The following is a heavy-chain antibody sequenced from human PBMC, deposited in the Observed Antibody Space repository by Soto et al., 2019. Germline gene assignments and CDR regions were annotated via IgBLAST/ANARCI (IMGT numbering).Heavy chain of an antibody. CDR2: ARNKVSGYTT. CDR1: GFTFSGHY. CDR3: ARLMGTSFDL. Sequence: GGSLRLSCAASGFTFSGHYMDWVRQAPGKGLEWVGRARNKVSGYTTAYAASVEGRFAISRDDSKNSLYLQMSSLKAEDTAVYFCARLMGTSFDLWGQGTLVTVSS. J-gene: IGHJ4*02. V-gene: IGHV3-72*01. D-gene: IGHD2-8*01.